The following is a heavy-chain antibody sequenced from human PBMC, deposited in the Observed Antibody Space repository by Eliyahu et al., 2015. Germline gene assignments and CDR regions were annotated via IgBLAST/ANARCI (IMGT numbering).Heavy chain of an antibody. Sequence: QMQLVQSGPEVKKPGTSVKVSCXASGFXFXXXAVQWVRQARGQRLEWIGWIVVGSGNTNYAQKFQERVTITRDMSTSTAYMELSSLRSEDTAVYYCAADSNSYGSLYYYYMDVWGKGTTVTVSS. D-gene: IGHD5-18*01. J-gene: IGHJ6*03. CDR1: GFXFXXXA. CDR3: AADSNSYGSLYYYYMDV. V-gene: IGHV1-58*01. CDR2: IVVGSGNT.